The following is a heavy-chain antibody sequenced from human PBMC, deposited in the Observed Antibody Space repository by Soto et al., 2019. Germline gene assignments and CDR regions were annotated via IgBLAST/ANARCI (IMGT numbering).Heavy chain of an antibody. CDR2: ISGSGGST. V-gene: IGHV3-23*01. CDR1: GFTFSSYA. D-gene: IGHD3-16*02. J-gene: IGHJ6*02. CDR3: AKGVMITFGGVIVMYYGMDV. Sequence: GGSLSLSCAASGFTFSSYAMSWVREAPGKGLEWVSAISGSGGSTYYADSVKGRFTISRDNSKNTLYLQMNSLRAEDTAVYYCAKGVMITFGGVIVMYYGMDVWGQGTTVTVSS.